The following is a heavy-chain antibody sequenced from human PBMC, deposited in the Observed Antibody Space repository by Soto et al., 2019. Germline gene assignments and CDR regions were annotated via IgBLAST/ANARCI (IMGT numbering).Heavy chain of an antibody. CDR3: ARNGYTYGMDV. Sequence: SETLSLTCTVSGGSTSSGVFYWSWIRHHPGKGLEWIGYIYYSGISYYNPSLKSRVSISLDTSRNQFSMTLNSVTAADTAVYYCARNGYTYGMDVWGQGATVTVSS. CDR1: GGSTSSGVFY. CDR2: IYYSGIS. V-gene: IGHV4-31*03. D-gene: IGHD5-18*01. J-gene: IGHJ6*02.